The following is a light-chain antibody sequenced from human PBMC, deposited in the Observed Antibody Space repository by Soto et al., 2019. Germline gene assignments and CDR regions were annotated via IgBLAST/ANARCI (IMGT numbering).Light chain of an antibody. CDR3: TSYRSTSTRYV. J-gene: IGLJ1*01. V-gene: IGLV2-14*01. CDR2: EVS. CDR1: SSDVGGYNY. Sequence: QSALTQPPSASGSPGQSVTISCTGTSSDVGGYNYVSWYQQHPGKAPKVMIYEVSNRPSGVSNRFSGSKSGNTASLTISGLQAEDEADYYCTSYRSTSTRYVFGTGTQLTVL.